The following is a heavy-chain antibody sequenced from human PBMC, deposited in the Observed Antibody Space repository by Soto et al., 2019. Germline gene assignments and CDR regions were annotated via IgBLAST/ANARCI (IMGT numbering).Heavy chain of an antibody. J-gene: IGHJ6*03. CDR2: IYYSGST. D-gene: IGHD3-3*01. Sequence: SETLSLTCTVSGGSISSSSYYWGWIRQPPGKGLEWIGSIYYSGSTYYNPSLKSRVTISVDTSKNQFSLKLSSVTAADTAVYYCASTPHRGFLEGFKVEVFYYYSMDAWGKGTTVTFS. V-gene: IGHV4-39*01. CDR1: GGSISSSSYY. CDR3: ASTPHRGFLEGFKVEVFYYYSMDA.